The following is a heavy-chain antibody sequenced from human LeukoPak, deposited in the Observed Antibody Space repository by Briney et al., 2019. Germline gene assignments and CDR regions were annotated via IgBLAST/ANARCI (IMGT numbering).Heavy chain of an antibody. D-gene: IGHD6-19*01. J-gene: IGHJ4*02. CDR1: GFTFSTYG. CDR2: ISNGRGST. V-gene: IGHV3-23*01. Sequence: PGGSLRPSCAASGFTFSTYGMSWVRQAPGKGLQWVASISNGRGSTYYTDSVKGRFNISKDNSKNTLYLQMNSLRAEDTAVYYCAKDLSHTKYSSGWYDIVYWGQGTLVTVSS. CDR3: AKDLSHTKYSSGWYDIVY.